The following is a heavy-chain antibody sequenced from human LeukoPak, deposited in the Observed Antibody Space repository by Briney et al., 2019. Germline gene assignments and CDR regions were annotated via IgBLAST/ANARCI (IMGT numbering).Heavy chain of an antibody. CDR1: GGSFSGYY. J-gene: IGHJ4*02. V-gene: IGHV4-34*01. CDR3: ARGSREYSGSYLTFDY. Sequence: SETLSLTCAVYGGSFSGYYWSWIRQPPGKGLEWIGEINHSGSTNYIPSLKSRVTISVDTSKSQFSLKLSSVTAADTAVYYCARGSREYSGSYLTFDYWGQGTLVTVSS. D-gene: IGHD1-26*01. CDR2: INHSGST.